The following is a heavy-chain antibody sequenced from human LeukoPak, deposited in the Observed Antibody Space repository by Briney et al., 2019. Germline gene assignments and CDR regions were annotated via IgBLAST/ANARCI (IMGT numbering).Heavy chain of an antibody. Sequence: GGSLRLSCAASGFTFSSYGMHWVRQAPGKGLEWVAFIRYDGSNKYYADSVKGRFTISRDNSKNTLYLQMNSLRAEDTAVYYCAKDLGPDPYFDYWGQGTLVTVSS. CDR2: IRYDGSNK. CDR3: AKDLGPDPYFDY. D-gene: IGHD7-27*01. CDR1: GFTFSSYG. V-gene: IGHV3-30*02. J-gene: IGHJ4*02.